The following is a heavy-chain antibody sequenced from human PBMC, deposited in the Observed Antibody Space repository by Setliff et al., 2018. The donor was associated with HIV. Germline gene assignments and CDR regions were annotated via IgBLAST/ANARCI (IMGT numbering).Heavy chain of an antibody. J-gene: IGHJ1*01. Sequence: GASVKVSCKASGGTFSSYSISWVRQAPGQGLEWMGRILPIFGTRDYVQKFQGRVTITADKSTSTAYMELRSLRSEDTAVYYCARDQVSMVRAVRLVAWGQGSLVTVSS. V-gene: IGHV1-69*06. CDR3: ARDQVSMVRAVRLVA. D-gene: IGHD3-10*01. CDR1: GGTFSSYS. CDR2: ILPIFGTR.